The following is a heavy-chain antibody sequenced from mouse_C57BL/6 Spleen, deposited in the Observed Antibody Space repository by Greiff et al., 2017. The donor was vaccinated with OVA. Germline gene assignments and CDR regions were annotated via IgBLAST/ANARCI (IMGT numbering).Heavy chain of an antibody. CDR1: GFSLTSYG. V-gene: IGHV2-6*03. J-gene: IGHJ4*01. Sequence: VKLMESGPGLVAPSQSLSITCTVSGFSLTSYGVHWVRQPPGKGLEWLVVIWSDGSTTYNSALKSRLSISKDNSKSQVFLKMNSLQTDDTAMYYCARDSSGYVRDAIDYWGQGTSVTVSS. CDR2: IWSDGST. CDR3: ARDSSGYVRDAIDY. D-gene: IGHD3-2*02.